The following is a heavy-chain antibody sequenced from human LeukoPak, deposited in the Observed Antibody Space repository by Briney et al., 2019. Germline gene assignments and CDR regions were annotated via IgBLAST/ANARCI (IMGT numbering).Heavy chain of an antibody. CDR2: ISYDGSNK. V-gene: IGHV3-30*04. CDR1: VFTFSSYA. D-gene: IGHD6-19*01. Sequence: PGRSLRLSCAASVFTFSSYAMHWVRQAPGKGLEWVAVISYDGSNKYYADSVKGRFTISRDNSKNTLYLQMNSLRAEDTAVYYCASLSSGWYNPPDYWGQGTLVTVSS. J-gene: IGHJ4*02. CDR3: ASLSSGWYNPPDY.